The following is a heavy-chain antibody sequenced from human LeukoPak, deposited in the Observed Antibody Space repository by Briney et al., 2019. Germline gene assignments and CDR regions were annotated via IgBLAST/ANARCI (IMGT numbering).Heavy chain of an antibody. CDR2: ISGSGGST. D-gene: IGHD3-22*01. J-gene: IGHJ3*02. V-gene: IGHV3-23*01. Sequence: GGSLRLSCAASGFTFSSYAMSWVRQAPGKGLEWVSAISGSGGSTYYADSVKGRFTISRDNAKNSLYLQMNSLRAEDTALYHCARKMRQSSGYNDAFDIWGQGTMVTVSS. CDR3: ARKMRQSSGYNDAFDI. CDR1: GFTFSSYA.